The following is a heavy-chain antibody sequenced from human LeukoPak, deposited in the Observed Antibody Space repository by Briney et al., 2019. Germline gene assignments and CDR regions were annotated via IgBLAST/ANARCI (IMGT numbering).Heavy chain of an antibody. CDR3: ARARHVYYGSGCYDY. J-gene: IGHJ4*02. CDR1: GGTFSSYA. D-gene: IGHD3-10*01. Sequence: SVKVSCKASGGTFSSYAISWVRQAPGQGLEWMGGIIPIFGTANYAQKFQGRVTITADESTSTAYMELSSLRSEDTAVYYCARARHVYYGSGCYDYWGQETLVTVSS. V-gene: IGHV1-69*13. CDR2: IIPIFGTA.